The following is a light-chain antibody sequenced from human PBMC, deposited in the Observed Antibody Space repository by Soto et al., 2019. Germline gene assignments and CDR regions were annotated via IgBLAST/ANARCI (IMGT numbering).Light chain of an antibody. V-gene: IGKV3-15*01. CDR1: QSVGNN. J-gene: IGKJ5*01. CDR2: GAS. CDR3: QQYNGWPIT. Sequence: DIVMTQSPGTLSVSPGERVTLSCRASQSVGNNLAWHQQKPGQAPRLLIYGASTRATGFPARFSGSGSGTEFTLTISSLQSEDFAVYYCQQYNGWPITFGQGTRLEIK.